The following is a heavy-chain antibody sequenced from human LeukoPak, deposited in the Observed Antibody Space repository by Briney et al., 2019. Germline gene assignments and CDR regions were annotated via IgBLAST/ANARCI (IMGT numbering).Heavy chain of an antibody. V-gene: IGHV1-46*01. CDR2: INPSGGST. Sequence: ASVKVSCKASGYTFSTYYIHWVRQAPGQGLEWMGIINPSGGSTSYAQKFQGRVTMTRDTSTSAVYMELNSLRSVDTAVYYCARGYDSSGYYYIPFDPWGQGTLVTVSS. J-gene: IGHJ5*02. CDR1: GYTFSTYY. CDR3: ARGYDSSGYYYIPFDP. D-gene: IGHD3-22*01.